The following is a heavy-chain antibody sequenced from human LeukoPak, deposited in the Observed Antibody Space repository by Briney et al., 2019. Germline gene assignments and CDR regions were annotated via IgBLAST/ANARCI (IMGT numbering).Heavy chain of an antibody. J-gene: IGHJ4*02. D-gene: IGHD3-22*01. CDR3: AKEQYYYDSSGYFYYFDY. CDR2: ISYDGSNK. Sequence: GGSLRLSCAAFGFTFSSYAMSWVRQAPGKGLEWVAVISYDGSNKYYADSVKGRFTISRDNSKNTLYLQMNSLRAEDTAVYYCAKEQYYYDSSGYFYYFDYWGQGTLVTVSS. V-gene: IGHV3-30*18. CDR1: GFTFSSYA.